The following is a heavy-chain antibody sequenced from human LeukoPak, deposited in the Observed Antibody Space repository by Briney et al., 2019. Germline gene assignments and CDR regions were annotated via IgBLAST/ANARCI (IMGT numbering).Heavy chain of an antibody. CDR2: IWYDDRLSFGGGY. CDR3: AGESGVADFDF. V-gene: IGHV3-33*01. D-gene: IGHD3-3*01. J-gene: IGHJ4*02. CDR1: GPTLSDCV. Sequence: PGRSLRLSCAASGPTLSDCVIHWVRQAPGKGLEWVALIWYDDRLSFGGGYFYADSVKGRFTISRDNFRNTVYLQMNNLRAEDTAVYYCAGESGVADFDFWGQGTLVTVSS.